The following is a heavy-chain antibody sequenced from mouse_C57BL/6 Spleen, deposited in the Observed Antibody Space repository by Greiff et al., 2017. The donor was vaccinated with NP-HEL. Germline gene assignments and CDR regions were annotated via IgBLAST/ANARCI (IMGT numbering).Heavy chain of an antibody. V-gene: IGHV1-72*01. D-gene: IGHD1-1*01. Sequence: QVQLQQSGAELVKPGASVKLSCKASGYTFTSYWMHWVKQRPGRGLEWIGRIDPNSGGTKYNEKFKSKATLTVDKPSSTAYMQLSSLTSEDSAVYYCARPITTVVARDWYFDVWGTGTTVTVSS. J-gene: IGHJ1*03. CDR2: IDPNSGGT. CDR1: GYTFTSYW. CDR3: ARPITTVVARDWYFDV.